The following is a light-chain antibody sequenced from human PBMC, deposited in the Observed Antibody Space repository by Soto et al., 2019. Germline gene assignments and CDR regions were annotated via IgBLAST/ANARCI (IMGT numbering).Light chain of an antibody. J-gene: IGKJ2*01. V-gene: IGKV1-39*01. CDR1: QSIISY. CDR3: QHSYRTPYT. CDR2: AAS. Sequence: DIQMTQSPSSLSASVGERVTITCRSSQSIISYLNWYQQKPGEAPKLLIYAASSLQSGVPSRFRGSGSQTDFTLTIISLRPEDFATYYCQHSYRTPYTFGQGTKLALK.